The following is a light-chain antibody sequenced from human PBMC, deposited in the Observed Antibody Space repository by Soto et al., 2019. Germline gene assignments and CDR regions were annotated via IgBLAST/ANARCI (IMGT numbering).Light chain of an antibody. Sequence: DIQMTQSPSSLSASVGDRVTITCRASQSISNSLTWYQQKPGKAPQFLIFGASSLPGGVPSRFSGSGSGTDFTLTISSLQPEDFATYFCQQSYSNPYTFGQGTKLEIK. CDR2: GAS. CDR1: QSISNS. CDR3: QQSYSNPYT. V-gene: IGKV1-39*01. J-gene: IGKJ2*01.